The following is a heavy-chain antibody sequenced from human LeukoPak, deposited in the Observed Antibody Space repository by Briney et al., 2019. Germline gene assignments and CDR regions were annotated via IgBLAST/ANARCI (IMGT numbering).Heavy chain of an antibody. Sequence: PSETLSLTRAVYGGSFSGYYWSWIRQPLGKGLEWIGEINHSGSTNYNPSLKSRVTISVDTSKNQFSLKLSSVTAADTAVYYCARHRMRGWYFDLWGRGTLVTVSS. V-gene: IGHV4-34*01. CDR2: INHSGST. J-gene: IGHJ2*01. D-gene: IGHD1-14*01. CDR3: ARHRMRGWYFDL. CDR1: GGSFSGYY.